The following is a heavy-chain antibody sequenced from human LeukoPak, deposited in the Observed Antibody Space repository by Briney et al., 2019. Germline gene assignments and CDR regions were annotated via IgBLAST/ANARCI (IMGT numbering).Heavy chain of an antibody. D-gene: IGHD4-17*01. Sequence: SVKVSCKGSVCTFSNYAISWVRQAPGQGLEWMGRIIPILGIANYAQKFQGRVTITADKSTSTAYMELSSLRSEDTAVYYCASLDYGDYVGFDYWGQGTLVTVSS. CDR2: IIPILGIA. J-gene: IGHJ4*02. V-gene: IGHV1-69*04. CDR3: ASLDYGDYVGFDY. CDR1: VCTFSNYA.